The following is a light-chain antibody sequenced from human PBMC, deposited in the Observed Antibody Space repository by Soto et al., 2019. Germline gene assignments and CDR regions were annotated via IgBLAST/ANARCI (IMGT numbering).Light chain of an antibody. V-gene: IGKV1-39*01. CDR3: LQTYTVPRT. Sequence: DIQMTQSPSSLSASVGDRVTITRRASQSISTSLCWFQQKPGRAPKLLISDASTLQSGVPSRFSGSGFGTDFTLTISSLQPEDFAAYYCLQTYTVPRTFGQGTNLDIK. CDR2: DAS. CDR1: QSISTS. J-gene: IGKJ2*01.